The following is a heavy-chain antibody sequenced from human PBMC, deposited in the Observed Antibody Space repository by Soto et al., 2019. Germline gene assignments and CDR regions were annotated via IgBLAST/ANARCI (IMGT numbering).Heavy chain of an antibody. CDR1: GGTFSSYT. V-gene: IGHV1-69*02. CDR2: IIPILGIA. Sequence: SVKVSCKASGGTFSSYTISWVRQAPGQELEWMGRIIPILGIANYAQKFQGRVTITADKSTSTAYMELSSLRSEVTAVYYCARLPGIAAAGLDPRPKNWFDPWGQGTLVTVSS. D-gene: IGHD6-13*01. CDR3: ARLPGIAAAGLDPRPKNWFDP. J-gene: IGHJ5*02.